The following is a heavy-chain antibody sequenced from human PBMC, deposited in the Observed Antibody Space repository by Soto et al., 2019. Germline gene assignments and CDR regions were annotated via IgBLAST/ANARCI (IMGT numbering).Heavy chain of an antibody. CDR3: ADAYYYDSSGYHY. CDR1: GFTFSSYG. Sequence: QVQLVESGGGVVQPGGSLRLSCAASGFTFSSYGMHWVRQAPGKGLEWVAVISYDGSNKYYADSVKGRFSISRDNSKNTLYLQMNSLRAEDTAVYYCADAYYYDSSGYHYWGQGTLVTVSS. CDR2: ISYDGSNK. V-gene: IGHV3-30*03. D-gene: IGHD3-22*01. J-gene: IGHJ4*02.